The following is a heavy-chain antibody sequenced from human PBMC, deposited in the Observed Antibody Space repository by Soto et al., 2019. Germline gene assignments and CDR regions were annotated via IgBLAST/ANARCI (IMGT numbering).Heavy chain of an antibody. CDR2: IWYDGIKK. D-gene: IGHD3-22*01. CDR3: ARDRDYFDTSGYYYYFDY. V-gene: IGHV3-33*01. CDR1: GFTFSSYG. Sequence: QVELVESGGGVVQPGGSLRLSCEASGFTFSSYGMHWVRQAPGKGLEWVAVIWYDGIKKYYADSVKGRFIISRDNSKNSFYLQMNSLRVEDTAVYYCARDRDYFDTSGYYYYFDYWGQGTLVSVSS. J-gene: IGHJ4*02.